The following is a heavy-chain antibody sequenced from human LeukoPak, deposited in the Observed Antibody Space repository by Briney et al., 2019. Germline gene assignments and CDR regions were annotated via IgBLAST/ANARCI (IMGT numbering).Heavy chain of an antibody. D-gene: IGHD3/OR15-3a*01. CDR1: GYTFSSYS. J-gene: IGHJ4*02. CDR3: ARGSVDNFDY. V-gene: IGHV3-21*01. CDR2: ISSSSSYI. Sequence: ASVKVSCKASGYTFSSYSMNWVRQAPGKGLEWVSSISSSSSYIYYADSVKGRFTISRDNAKNSLYLQMNSLRAEDTAVYYCARGSVDNFDYWGQGTLVTVSS.